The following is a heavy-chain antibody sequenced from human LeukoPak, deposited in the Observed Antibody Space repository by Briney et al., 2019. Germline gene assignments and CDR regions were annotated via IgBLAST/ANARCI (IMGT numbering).Heavy chain of an antibody. CDR2: INTDGSST. CDR3: AREAVGTGDWYFDL. Sequence: PGGSLRLSCAASGFTFSSYWMHWVRQAPGKGLVWVSRINTDGSSTSYADSVRGRFTISRDNAKNTLYLQMNSLRVEDTAVYYCAREAVGTGDWYFDLWGRGTLVIVSP. CDR1: GFTFSSYW. J-gene: IGHJ2*01. V-gene: IGHV3-74*01. D-gene: IGHD7-27*01.